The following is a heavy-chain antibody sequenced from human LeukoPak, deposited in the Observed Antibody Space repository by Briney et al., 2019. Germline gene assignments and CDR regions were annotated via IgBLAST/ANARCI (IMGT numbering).Heavy chain of an antibody. CDR1: GGSFSGYY. CDR3: ARAGVLWFGELAYYYYYGMDV. Sequence: SETLSLTCAVYGGSFSGYYWGWIRQPPGKGLEWIGSIYHSGSTYYNPSLKSRVTISVDTSKNQFSLKLSSVTAADTAVYYCARAGVLWFGELAYYYYYGMDVWGKGTTVTVSS. D-gene: IGHD3-10*01. J-gene: IGHJ6*04. V-gene: IGHV4-38-2*01. CDR2: IYHSGST.